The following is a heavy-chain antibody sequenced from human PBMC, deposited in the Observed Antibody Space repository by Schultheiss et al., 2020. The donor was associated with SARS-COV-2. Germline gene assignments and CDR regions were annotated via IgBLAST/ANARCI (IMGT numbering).Heavy chain of an antibody. CDR1: GYTFTSYY. Sequence: ASVKVSCKASGYTFTSYYMHWVRQAPGQGLEWMGIINPSGGSTSYAQKFQGRVTITRNTSISTAYMELSSLRSEDTAVYYCARVSTIFGVVPRGMDVWGQGTTVTVSS. CDR3: ARVSTIFGVVPRGMDV. J-gene: IGHJ6*02. CDR2: INPSGGST. V-gene: IGHV1-46*01. D-gene: IGHD3-3*01.